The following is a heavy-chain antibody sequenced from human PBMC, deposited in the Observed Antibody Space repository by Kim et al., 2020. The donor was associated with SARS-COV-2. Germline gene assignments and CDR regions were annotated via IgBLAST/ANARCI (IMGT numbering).Heavy chain of an antibody. D-gene: IGHD2-8*02. Sequence: QTLSLTCAISGDSVSSNSAAWNWFRQSPSRGLEWLGRTYYRSQWYSDYAVSVKSRMTINPETSKNQFSLHLNSVTPEDTAVYYCARDRVLVGFDIWGQGTMVTVSS. CDR3: ARDRVLVGFDI. J-gene: IGHJ3*02. CDR1: GDSVSSNSAA. V-gene: IGHV6-1*01. CDR2: TYYRSQWYS.